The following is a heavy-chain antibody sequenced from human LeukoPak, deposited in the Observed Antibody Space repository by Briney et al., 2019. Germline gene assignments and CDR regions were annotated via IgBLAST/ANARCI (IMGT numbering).Heavy chain of an antibody. CDR1: GYTFTGYY. D-gene: IGHD3-3*01. CDR2: INPNSGGT. Sequence: TSVKVSCKASGYTFTGYYMHWVRQAPGQGLEWMGCINPNSGGTNYAQKFQGRVTMTRDTSISTPYMELSRLTSDDTAVYYCARGNDFWSGLNWFDPWGQGTLVTVSS. V-gene: IGHV1-2*02. CDR3: ARGNDFWSGLNWFDP. J-gene: IGHJ5*02.